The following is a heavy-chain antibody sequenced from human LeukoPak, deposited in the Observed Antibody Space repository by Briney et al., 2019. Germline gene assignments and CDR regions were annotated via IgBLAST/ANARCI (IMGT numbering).Heavy chain of an antibody. CDR2: IHYSGST. CDR3: ARSSGYDHDLDY. V-gene: IGHV4-61*01. Sequence: PSETLSLTCTVSGDSVSSGSSYWTWIRQPPGTGLEWIGYIHYSGSTNYNPSLKSRVTISVDTSKNQFSLKLSSVTAADTAVYYCARSSGYDHDLDYWGQGTLVTVSS. J-gene: IGHJ4*02. CDR1: GDSVSSGSSY. D-gene: IGHD5-12*01.